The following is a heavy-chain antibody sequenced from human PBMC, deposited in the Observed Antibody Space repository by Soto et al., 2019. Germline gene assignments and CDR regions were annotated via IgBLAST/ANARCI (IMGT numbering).Heavy chain of an antibody. D-gene: IGHD2-2*01. CDR2: IHHSGTT. V-gene: IGHV4-61*01. Sequence: SETLSLTCTVSGDSVSSGSYYWSWIRQPPGKGLEWIAYIHHSGTTNYNPSLKSRVTISVGTSKNQFSLKLTSVTAADTAMFYCARGGGYCGTTSCYTYFFDYWGQGALVTVSS. CDR3: ARGGGYCGTTSCYTYFFDY. CDR1: GDSVSSGSYY. J-gene: IGHJ4*02.